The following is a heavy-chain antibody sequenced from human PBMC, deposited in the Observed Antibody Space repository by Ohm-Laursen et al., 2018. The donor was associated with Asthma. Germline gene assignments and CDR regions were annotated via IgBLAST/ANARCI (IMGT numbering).Heavy chain of an antibody. CDR1: GGSITSGPFY. CDR2: IFQTGSS. D-gene: IGHD4-23*01. V-gene: IGHV4-31*03. Sequence: TLSLTCTVSGGSITSGPFYWGWIRQHPGKGLEWIGYIFQTGSSYYNPSLKSRVSISVDTSKNQFSLRVSSVTAADTAVCYCAREATVITRYFDSWGQGILVTVSS. J-gene: IGHJ4*02. CDR3: AREATVITRYFDS.